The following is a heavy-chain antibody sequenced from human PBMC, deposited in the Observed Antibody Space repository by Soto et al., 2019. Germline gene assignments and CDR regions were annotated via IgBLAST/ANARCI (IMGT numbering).Heavy chain of an antibody. Sequence: SVKVSCKASGDGFSNYAISWVRQAPGQGLEWMGGIIPIFRTANYAQKFQGRLSITADDSTSTAYMELSSLKSDDTAVYFCARDSLIPSAADYYYDMDVWGQGTTVTVSS. D-gene: IGHD1-26*01. CDR3: ARDSLIPSAADYYYDMDV. V-gene: IGHV1-69*13. CDR2: IIPIFRTA. J-gene: IGHJ6*02. CDR1: GDGFSNYA.